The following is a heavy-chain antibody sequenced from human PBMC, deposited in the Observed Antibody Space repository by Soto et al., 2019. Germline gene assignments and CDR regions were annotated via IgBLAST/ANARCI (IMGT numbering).Heavy chain of an antibody. D-gene: IGHD3-3*01. V-gene: IGHV4-30-4*01. CDR2: IYYSGST. CDR1: GGSISRGDYY. J-gene: IGHJ6*02. Sequence: PSETLSLTCTVSGGSISRGDYYWSWIRQPPGKGLEWIGYIYYSGSTYYNPSLKSRVTISVDTSKNQFSLKLSSVTAADTAVYYCARGLSLNYYDFWSGYYDYYYYGMDVWGQGTTVTVSS. CDR3: ARGLSLNYYDFWSGYYDYYYYGMDV.